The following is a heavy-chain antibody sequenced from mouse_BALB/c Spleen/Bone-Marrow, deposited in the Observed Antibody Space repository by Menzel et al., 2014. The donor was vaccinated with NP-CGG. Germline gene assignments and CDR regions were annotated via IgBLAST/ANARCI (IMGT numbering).Heavy chain of an antibody. CDR3: ARLEGNYGSTFAY. V-gene: IGHV1-61*01. D-gene: IGHD1-1*01. J-gene: IGHJ3*01. Sequence: VKLVESGAELVRPGASVKLSCKASGYSFTSYWMNWGKQRPGQGLEWIGMIHPSDTGTRLNQRFKDKATLTVDKSSNTAYMQLSSPTSEDSAVYYCARLEGNYGSTFAYWGQGTLVTVSA. CDR2: IHPSDTGT. CDR1: GYSFTSYW.